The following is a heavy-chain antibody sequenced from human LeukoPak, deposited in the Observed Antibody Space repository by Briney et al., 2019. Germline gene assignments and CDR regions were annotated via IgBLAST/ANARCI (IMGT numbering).Heavy chain of an antibody. CDR3: AKDRDPWRVGATWFDPWRVGLTWFDY. J-gene: IGHJ4*02. V-gene: IGHV3-30*18. Sequence: QPGGSLRLSCAASGFTFSTYAIHWVRQAPGKGLEWVAVISYDGSNIYYADSVKGRFTISRDNSKNTLYLQMSTLRAEDTAVYYCAKDRDPWRVGATWFDPWRVGLTWFDYWGQGTLVTVSS. D-gene: IGHD1-26*01. CDR2: ISYDGSNI. CDR1: GFTFSTYA.